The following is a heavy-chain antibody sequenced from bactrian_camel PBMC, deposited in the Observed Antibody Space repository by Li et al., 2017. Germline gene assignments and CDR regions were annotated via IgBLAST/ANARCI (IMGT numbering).Heavy chain of an antibody. CDR3: VVDYEFCLDYSMPKATY. V-gene: IGHV3S53*01. J-gene: IGHJ4*01. Sequence: VQLVESGGGSVQAGGSLRLSCAATGHTYSINCMGWVRQAPGKEREGVAAIGQHGDTSFADSVKGRFTISRDNTRNTLYLQMNSLKPEDTAMYYCVVDYEFCLDYSMPKATYWGQGTQVTVS. CDR2: IGQHGDT. D-gene: IGHD5*01. CDR1: GHTYSINC.